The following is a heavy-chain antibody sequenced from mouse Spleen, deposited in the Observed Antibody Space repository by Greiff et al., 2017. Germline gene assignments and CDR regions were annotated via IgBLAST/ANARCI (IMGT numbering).Heavy chain of an antibody. CDR3: ARFFDGNSDY. CDR1: GFTFSDYG. V-gene: IGHV5-17*01. J-gene: IGHJ2*01. CDR2: ISSGSSTI. Sequence: EVKLVESGGGLVKPGGSLKLSCAASGFTFSDYGMHWVRQAPEKGLEWVAYISSGSSTIYYADTVKGRFTISRDNAKNTLFLQMTSLRSEDTAMYYCARFFDGNSDYWGQGTTLTVSS. D-gene: IGHD2-1*01.